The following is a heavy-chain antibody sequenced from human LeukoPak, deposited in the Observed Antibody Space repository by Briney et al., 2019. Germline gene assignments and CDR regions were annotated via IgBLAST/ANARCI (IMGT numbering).Heavy chain of an antibody. CDR2: ISWNSGSI. CDR1: GFTFDDYA. Sequence: GGSLRLSCAASGFTFDDYAMHWVRQAPGKGLEWVSGISWNSGSIGYADSVKGRFTISRDNAKNSLYLQMNSLRAEDTALYYCAKDMGRSWSLRHCYYYGMDVWGQGTTVTVSS. V-gene: IGHV3-9*01. CDR3: AKDMGRSWSLRHCYYYGMDV. D-gene: IGHD6-13*01. J-gene: IGHJ6*02.